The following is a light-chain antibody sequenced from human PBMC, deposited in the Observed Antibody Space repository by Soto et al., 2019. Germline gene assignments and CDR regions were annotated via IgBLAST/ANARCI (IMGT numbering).Light chain of an antibody. V-gene: IGKV1-39*01. CDR1: QNIGKF. Sequence: DIPLTQSHSSLSASVGERVTLTGLPSQNIGKFLNWYQQRPGKAPTALIHATSTLQSGVSSRFSGSGSDTDFTLTITSLQPEDFATYFCQQSLSSPLTFGGGTKVDIK. CDR3: QQSLSSPLT. J-gene: IGKJ4*01. CDR2: ATS.